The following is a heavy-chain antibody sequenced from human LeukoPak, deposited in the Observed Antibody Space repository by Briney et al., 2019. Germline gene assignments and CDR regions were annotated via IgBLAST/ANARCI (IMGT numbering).Heavy chain of an antibody. J-gene: IGHJ4*02. CDR2: INHSGST. D-gene: IGHD2-15*01. CDR3: ATTSRYCSGGSWCDY. V-gene: IGHV4-34*01. Sequence: SETLSLTCAVYGGSFSGYYWSWIRQPPGKGLEWIGEINHSGSTNYNPSLKSRVTISVDTSKNQFSLKLSSVTAADTAVCYCATTSRYCSGGSWCDYWGQGTLVTVSS. CDR1: GGSFSGYY.